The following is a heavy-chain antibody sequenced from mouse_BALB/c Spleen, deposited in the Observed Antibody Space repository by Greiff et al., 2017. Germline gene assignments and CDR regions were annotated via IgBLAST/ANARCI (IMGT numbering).Heavy chain of an antibody. D-gene: IGHD1-1*01. Sequence: VQLQQSGAELVRPGVSVKISCKGSGYTFTDYAMHWVKQSHAKSLEWIGVISTYYGDASYNQKFKGKATMTVDKSSSTAYMELARLTSEDSAIYYCARDLLGYAMDYWGQGTSVTVSS. V-gene: IGHV1S137*01. CDR1: GYTFTDYA. J-gene: IGHJ4*01. CDR2: ISTYYGDA. CDR3: ARDLLGYAMDY.